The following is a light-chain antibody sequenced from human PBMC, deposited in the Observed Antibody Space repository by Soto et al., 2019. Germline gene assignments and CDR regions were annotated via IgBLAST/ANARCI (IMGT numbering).Light chain of an antibody. CDR3: SAYTSKNTRV. V-gene: IGLV2-14*01. CDR2: EVS. CDR1: SSDVGGYNY. J-gene: IGLJ3*02. Sequence: QSALTQPASVSGSPGQSITISCTGTSSDVGGYNYVSWYQQHPGKAPKLMIYEVSHRPSGVSNRFSGSKSANTASLTISGLQAEDEADYYCSAYTSKNTRVXGGGTQLTVL.